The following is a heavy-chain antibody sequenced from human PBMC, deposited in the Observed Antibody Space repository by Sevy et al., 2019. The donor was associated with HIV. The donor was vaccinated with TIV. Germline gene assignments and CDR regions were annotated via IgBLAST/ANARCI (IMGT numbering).Heavy chain of an antibody. CDR3: ARVPLYSDSHINDY. Sequence: GSLRLSCAASGFTFSPYSMNWIRQAPGKGLEWLSHISGTGNTIYYAGSVKGRFTISRDNAKNSLYLQMNSLRAEDTAVYYCARVPLYSDSHINDYWGQGTLVTVSS. J-gene: IGHJ4*02. CDR1: GFTFSPYS. D-gene: IGHD3-22*01. CDR2: ISGTGNTI. V-gene: IGHV3-48*04.